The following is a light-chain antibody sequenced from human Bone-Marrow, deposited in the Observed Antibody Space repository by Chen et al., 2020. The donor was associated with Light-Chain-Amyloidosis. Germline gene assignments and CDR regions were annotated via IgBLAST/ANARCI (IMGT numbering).Light chain of an antibody. Sequence: DIQISQSPSSVSASVGDRVTITCRASRSISNCLAWYQQQPGKAPKLLISDASHLQSGFPSTFSGSGSGTEFTLTITYLQPEDSATYYCQQAYSFPLSFGGGTKVEIK. CDR1: RSISNC. V-gene: IGKV1-12*01. CDR2: DAS. J-gene: IGKJ4*01. CDR3: QQAYSFPLS.